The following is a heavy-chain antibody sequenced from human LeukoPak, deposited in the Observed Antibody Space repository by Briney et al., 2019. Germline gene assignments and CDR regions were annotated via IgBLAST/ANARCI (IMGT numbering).Heavy chain of an antibody. CDR2: IYHSGST. Sequence: PSETLSLTCAVSGDSISSGGYSWSWIRQPPGRGLGWIGYIYHSGSTYYNPSLKSRVTILVDRSKNQFSLKLSSVTAADTAVYYCARGVNEISSPPMCWGQGTLVTVSS. V-gene: IGHV4-30-2*01. J-gene: IGHJ4*02. CDR3: ARGVNEISSPPMC. D-gene: IGHD2-2*01. CDR1: GDSISSGGYS.